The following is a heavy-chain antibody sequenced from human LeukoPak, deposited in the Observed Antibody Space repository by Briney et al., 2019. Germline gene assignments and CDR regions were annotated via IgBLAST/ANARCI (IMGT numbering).Heavy chain of an antibody. CDR3: ARGSTYYYDSSGFSPDY. CDR2: ISSSSNTI. V-gene: IGHV3-48*01. CDR1: GFTFSSYS. J-gene: IGHJ4*02. Sequence: GGSLRLSCAASGFTFSSYSINWVSQAPEKRLEWVSYISSSSNTIYYADSVKGRFTISRDNAKNSLYLQMNSLRAEDTAVYYCARGSTYYYDSSGFSPDYWGQGTLVTVSS. D-gene: IGHD3-22*01.